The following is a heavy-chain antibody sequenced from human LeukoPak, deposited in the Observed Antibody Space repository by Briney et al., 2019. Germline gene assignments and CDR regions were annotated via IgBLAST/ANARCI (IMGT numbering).Heavy chain of an antibody. J-gene: IGHJ6*02. CDR1: GGSISSYY. V-gene: IGHV4-59*01. Sequence: SETLSLTCTVSGGSISSYYWSWIRQPPGKGLEWIGYIYYSGNTNYNPSLKSRVTISVDTSKNQFSLKLSSVTAADTAVYYCARDKRLVTMVRGVMDYYYYGMDVWGQGTTVTVSS. CDR2: IYYSGNT. CDR3: ARDKRLVTMVRGVMDYYYYGMDV. D-gene: IGHD3-10*01.